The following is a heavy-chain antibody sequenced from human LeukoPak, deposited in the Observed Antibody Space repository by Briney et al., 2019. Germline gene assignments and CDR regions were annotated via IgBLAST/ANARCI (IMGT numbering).Heavy chain of an antibody. V-gene: IGHV3-23*01. CDR1: GFTFSSYG. Sequence: GGSLRLSCAASGFTFSSYGMGWVRQAPGKGLEWVSLISIPDGRTYYAHSVKGRFTISRDNSKNTLYLQMNSLRAEDTAVYYCAKGIPSGWYYFDYWGQGTLVTVPS. CDR3: AKGIPSGWYYFDY. J-gene: IGHJ4*02. D-gene: IGHD6-19*01. CDR2: ISIPDGRT.